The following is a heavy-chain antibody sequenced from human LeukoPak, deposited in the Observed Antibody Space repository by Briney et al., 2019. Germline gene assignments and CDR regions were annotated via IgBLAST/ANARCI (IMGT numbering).Heavy chain of an antibody. V-gene: IGHV4-59*12. J-gene: IGHJ5*02. D-gene: IGHD2-2*01. CDR2: IYHSGST. CDR1: GGSISSYY. CDR3: ARAGSTSPFDP. Sequence: SETLSLTCTVSGGSISSYYWSWIRQPPGKGLEWIGEIYHSGSTNYNPSLKSRVTISVDKSKNQFSLKLSSVTAADTAVYYCARAGSTSPFDPWGQGTLVTVSS.